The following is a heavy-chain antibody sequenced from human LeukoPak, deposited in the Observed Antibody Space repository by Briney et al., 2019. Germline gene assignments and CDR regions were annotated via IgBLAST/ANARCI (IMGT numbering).Heavy chain of an antibody. Sequence: GGSLRLSCAASGFTFSSYWMSWVRQAPGKGLVWVSRINSDGSSTTYADSVKGRFTISRDNAKNTLYLQMNSLRAEDTAVYYCARGGVYSTSAVDYWGQGTLVTVSS. CDR2: INSDGSST. J-gene: IGHJ4*02. CDR1: GFTFSSYW. V-gene: IGHV3-74*01. D-gene: IGHD6-6*01. CDR3: ARGGVYSTSAVDY.